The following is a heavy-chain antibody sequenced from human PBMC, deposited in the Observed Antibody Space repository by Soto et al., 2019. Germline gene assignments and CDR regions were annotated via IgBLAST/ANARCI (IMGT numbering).Heavy chain of an antibody. Sequence: QVQLQESGPGLVKPSQTLSLTCTVSGVSISSGGYYWSWIRQQPGKGLEWIGYISYSGSTYYNPSLKSRVTKSVDTSKNQVPLKLSSVTAADAAVYYCERGVNTVRGVIHPPYLDYWGQGTVVTVSS. CDR2: ISYSGST. J-gene: IGHJ4*02. CDR3: ERGVNTVRGVIHPPYLDY. CDR1: GVSISSGGYY. D-gene: IGHD3-10*01. V-gene: IGHV4-31*03.